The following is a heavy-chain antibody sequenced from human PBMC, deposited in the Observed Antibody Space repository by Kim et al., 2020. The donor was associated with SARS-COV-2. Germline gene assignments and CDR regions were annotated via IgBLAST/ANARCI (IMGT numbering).Heavy chain of an antibody. CDR3: ARGSTIFGVVTSPSEY. V-gene: IGHV4-31*03. CDR2: IYYSGST. CDR1: GGSISSGGYY. Sequence: SETLSLTCTVSGGSISSGGYYWSWIRQHPGKGLEWIGYIYYSGSTYYNPSLKSRVTISVDTSKNQFSLKLSSVTAADTAVYYCARGSTIFGVVTSPSEYWGQGTLVTVSS. J-gene: IGHJ4*02. D-gene: IGHD3-3*01.